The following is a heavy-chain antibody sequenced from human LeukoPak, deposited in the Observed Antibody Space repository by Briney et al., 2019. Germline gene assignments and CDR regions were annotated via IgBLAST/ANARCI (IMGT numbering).Heavy chain of an antibody. CDR2: MNPNSGHT. CDR3: ARGGYCSSTSCSSP. J-gene: IGHJ5*02. D-gene: IGHD2-2*01. CDR1: GYTFTSYD. V-gene: IGHV1-8*01. Sequence: VASVKVSCKASGYTFTSYDINWVRQATGQGLEWMGWMNPNSGHTGYGQKFQGRVTMTRNTSISTAYMELSSLRSEDTAVYYCARGGYCSSTSCSSPWGQGTLVTVSS.